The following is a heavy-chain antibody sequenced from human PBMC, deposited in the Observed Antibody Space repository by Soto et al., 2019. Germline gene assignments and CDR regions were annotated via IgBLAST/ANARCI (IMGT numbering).Heavy chain of an antibody. V-gene: IGHV1-18*04. D-gene: IGHD3-9*01. CDR2: ISAYNGNT. Sequence: ASVKVSCKASGYTFTSYGISWVRQAPGQGLEWMGWISAYNGNTNYAQKLQGRVTMTTDTSTSTAYMELRSLGSDDTAVYYCARGEYDILTGYYRWYFQHWGQGTLVTVSS. CDR1: GYTFTSYG. CDR3: ARGEYDILTGYYRWYFQH. J-gene: IGHJ1*01.